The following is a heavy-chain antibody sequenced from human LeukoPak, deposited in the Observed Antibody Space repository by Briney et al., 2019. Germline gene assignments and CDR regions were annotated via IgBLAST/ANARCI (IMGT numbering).Heavy chain of an antibody. V-gene: IGHV4-39*07. CDR1: GGSISSSSYY. D-gene: IGHD4-17*01. CDR3: ARDLRDYGDYGGFDP. J-gene: IGHJ5*02. CDR2: IYYSGST. Sequence: SETLSLTCTVSGGSISSSSYYWGWIRQPPGKGLEWIGSIYYSGSTYYNPSLKSRVTISVDTSKNQFSLKLSSVTAADTAVYYCARDLRDYGDYGGFDPWGQGTLVTVSS.